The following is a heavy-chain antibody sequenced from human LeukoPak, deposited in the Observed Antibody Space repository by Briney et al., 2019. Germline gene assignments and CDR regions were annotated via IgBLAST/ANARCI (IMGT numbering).Heavy chain of an antibody. Sequence: GGSLRLSCVASGFSFSRYWMHWARQVPGKGLVWVSRINPGGSSIAYADSVKGRFTISRDNAKNTLYLQMDSLRAEDTAVYYCARSNRADDYWGQGTLVTVPS. V-gene: IGHV3-74*01. J-gene: IGHJ4*02. CDR2: INPGGSSI. D-gene: IGHD1-14*01. CDR3: ARSNRADDY. CDR1: GFSFSRYW.